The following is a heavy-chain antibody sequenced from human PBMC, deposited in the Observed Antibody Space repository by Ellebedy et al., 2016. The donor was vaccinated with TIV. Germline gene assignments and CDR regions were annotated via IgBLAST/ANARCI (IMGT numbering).Heavy chain of an antibody. CDR3: ARDYGGNPDWYFDL. Sequence: MPSETLSLTCTVSGGSISSYYWSWIRQPPGKGLEWIGYIYYSGSTNYNPSLKSRVTISVDTSKNQFSLKLSSVTAADTAVYYCARDYGGNPDWYFDLWGRGTLVTVSS. J-gene: IGHJ2*01. V-gene: IGHV4-59*01. D-gene: IGHD4-23*01. CDR1: GGSISSYY. CDR2: IYYSGST.